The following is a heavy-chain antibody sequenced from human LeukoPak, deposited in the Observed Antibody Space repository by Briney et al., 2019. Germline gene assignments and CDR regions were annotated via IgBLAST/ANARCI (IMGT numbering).Heavy chain of an antibody. J-gene: IGHJ6*02. CDR2: IKQDGSEK. CDR1: GFTFTIFG. V-gene: IGHV3-7*01. CDR3: ARDSPTVTTYPIYYYYGMDV. D-gene: IGHD4-17*01. Sequence: GGSLRLSCAASGFTFTIFGLNWVRQAPGKGLEWVANIKQDGSEKYYVDSVKGRFTISRDNAKNSLYLQMNSLRAEDTAVYYCARDSPTVTTYPIYYYYGMDVWGQGTTVTVSS.